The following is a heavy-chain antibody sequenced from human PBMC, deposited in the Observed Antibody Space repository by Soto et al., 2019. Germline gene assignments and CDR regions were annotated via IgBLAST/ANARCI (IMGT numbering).Heavy chain of an antibody. V-gene: IGHV1-18*04. CDR3: ARANYYDSSGYYYVGIDY. Sequence: VASVKVSCKASGYTFTSYGISWVRQAPGQGLEWMGWISAYNGNTNYAQKLQGRVTMTTDTSTSTAYMELRSLRSDDTAVYYCARANYYDSSGYYYVGIDYWGQGTLVTVSS. CDR1: GYTFTSYG. J-gene: IGHJ4*02. CDR2: ISAYNGNT. D-gene: IGHD3-22*01.